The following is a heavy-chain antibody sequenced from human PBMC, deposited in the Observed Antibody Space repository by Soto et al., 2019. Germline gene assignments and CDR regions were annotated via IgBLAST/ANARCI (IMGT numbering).Heavy chain of an antibody. Sequence: GSLRLSCAPSGSTFSNAWMSWLRQAPGKGLEWVGRITSKTDGETTDYAAPVKGRFTISRDDSKSTLYLQMNSLKTEDTAVYYCTRAGYHCSGDNCYYYYDLDVWGQGTTVTVSS. CDR2: ITSKTDGETT. D-gene: IGHD2-15*01. CDR3: TRAGYHCSGDNCYYYYDLDV. V-gene: IGHV3-15*01. J-gene: IGHJ6*02. CDR1: GSTFSNAW.